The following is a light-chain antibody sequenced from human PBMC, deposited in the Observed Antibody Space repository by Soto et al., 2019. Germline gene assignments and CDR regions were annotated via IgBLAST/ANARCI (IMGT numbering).Light chain of an antibody. V-gene: IGKV2-24*01. J-gene: IGKJ2*01. Sequence: DIVLTQTRLSSPVTLGQPASISCRSSQSLVHIYGNTYFNWLQQRPGQPPRLVIYKISNRFPGVPYRFSGSGAGTDFTLKISRVEAEDVGVYYCMQATQSYTFGQGTRLEIK. CDR3: MQATQSYT. CDR1: QSLVHIYGNTY. CDR2: KIS.